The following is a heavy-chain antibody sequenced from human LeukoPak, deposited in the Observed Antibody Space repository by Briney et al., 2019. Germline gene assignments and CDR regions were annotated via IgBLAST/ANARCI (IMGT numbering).Heavy chain of an antibody. Sequence: SETLSLTCTVSGGSISSYYWSWIRQPPGKGLEWIGYIYYSGSTNYNPSLKSRVTISVDTSKNQFSLKLSSVTAADTAVYYCARYDYVWGSYNAFDTWGQGTMVTVSS. CDR1: GGSISSYY. CDR2: IYYSGST. D-gene: IGHD3-16*01. V-gene: IGHV4-59*01. J-gene: IGHJ3*02. CDR3: ARYDYVWGSYNAFDT.